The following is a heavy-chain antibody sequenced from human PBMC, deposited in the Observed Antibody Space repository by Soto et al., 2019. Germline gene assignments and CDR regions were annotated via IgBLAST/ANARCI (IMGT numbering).Heavy chain of an antibody. CDR2: MYYGGSI. D-gene: IGHD1-1*01. Sequence: PSETLSLTCTVSGGSISISTYYWAWIRQPPGKGLEWIGSMYYGGSIYYNPSLKSRVTISADTSKNQSSLKLNSVTAADTAVYYCATQGRSVERTGSSNNWLDPWGQGTLVTVSS. CDR1: GGSISISTYY. V-gene: IGHV4-39*01. J-gene: IGHJ5*02. CDR3: ATQGRSVERTGSSNNWLDP.